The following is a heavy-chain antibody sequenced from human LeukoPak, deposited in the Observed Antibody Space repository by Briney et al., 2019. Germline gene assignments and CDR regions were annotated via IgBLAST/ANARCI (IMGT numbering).Heavy chain of an antibody. CDR2: ISSSGSTI. CDR3: AGDAGVVPAAMLRFDP. D-gene: IGHD2-2*01. V-gene: IGHV3-11*01. J-gene: IGHJ5*02. CDR1: GFTFSDYY. Sequence: GGSLRLSCAASGFTFSDYYMSWIRQAPGKGLEWVWYISSSGSTIYYADSVKGRFTISRDNAKNSLYLQMNSLRAEDTAVYYCAGDAGVVPAAMLRFDPWGQGTLVTVSS.